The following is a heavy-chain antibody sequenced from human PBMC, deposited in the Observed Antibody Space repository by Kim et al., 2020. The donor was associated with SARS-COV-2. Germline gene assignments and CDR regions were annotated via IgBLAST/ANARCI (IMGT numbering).Heavy chain of an antibody. Sequence: GGSLRLSCEASGFTFSNAWMSWVRQAPGKGLEWVGHIKSKTDGGTTDYAAPVKGRFTISRDDSKNTLYLQMNSLKTEDTAVYYCTTDQGFDYWGQGTLVTVSS. CDR2: IKSKTDGGTT. J-gene: IGHJ4*02. CDR1: GFTFSNAW. V-gene: IGHV3-15*01. CDR3: TTDQGFDY.